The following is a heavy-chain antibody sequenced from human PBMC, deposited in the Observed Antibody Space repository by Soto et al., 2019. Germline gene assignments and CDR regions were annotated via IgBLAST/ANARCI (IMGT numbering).Heavy chain of an antibody. Sequence: GGSLRLSCVACGFTFINAWMSWVRQAPGKGLEWVGRIKSKTDVGTTDYAAPVKGRFTMSRDDSKNTLYLQMNSLKTEDTAVYYCTKTGTYNDFWSGPPHDNWFEPLGQGNLVTVSA. J-gene: IGHJ5*01. CDR2: IKSKTDVGTT. V-gene: IGHV3-15*01. CDR3: TKTGTYNDFWSGPPHDNWFEP. CDR1: GFTFINAW. D-gene: IGHD3-3*01.